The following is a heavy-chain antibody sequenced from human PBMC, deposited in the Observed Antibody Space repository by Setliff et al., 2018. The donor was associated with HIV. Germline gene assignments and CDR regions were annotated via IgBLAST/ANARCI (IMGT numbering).Heavy chain of an antibody. CDR3: YGMDV. CDR1: GYTFTTYG. J-gene: IGHJ6*02. CDR2: ISTYSDET. Sequence: ASVKVSCKPSGYTFTTYGLSWVRQAPGQGLEWMGWISTYSDETSYSQNLQGRLTMTNLRGDDSALYYCVKGPIYRISLNYYYGMDVWGQGTSVTVSS. D-gene: IGHD3-10*02. V-gene: IGHV1-18*01.